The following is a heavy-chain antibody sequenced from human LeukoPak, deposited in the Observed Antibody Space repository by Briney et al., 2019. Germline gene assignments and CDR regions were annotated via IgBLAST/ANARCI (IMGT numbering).Heavy chain of an antibody. CDR3: ARHHSYYDSSGYYLYYFDY. D-gene: IGHD3-22*01. J-gene: IGHJ4*02. CDR1: GGSISSYY. Sequence: SETLSLTCTVSGGSISSYYWSWIRLPPGKGLEWIGYIYYSGSTNYNPSLKGRVTISVDTSKNQFSLKLSSVTAADTAVYYCARHHSYYDSSGYYLYYFDYWGQGTLVTVSS. CDR2: IYYSGST. V-gene: IGHV4-59*08.